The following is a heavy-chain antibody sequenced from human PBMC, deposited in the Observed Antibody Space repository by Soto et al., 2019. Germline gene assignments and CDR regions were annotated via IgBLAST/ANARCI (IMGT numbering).Heavy chain of an antibody. Sequence: SETLSLTCAVYDGSSNNYYWSWIRQPPGKGLEWIGEINHSGSTNYNASLKSRVTISEDTSKKQFSLELRFVTAADTAVYYCARGAIIAVAGNWANWFDPWGQGTLVTVSS. CDR3: ARGAIIAVAGNWANWFDP. V-gene: IGHV4-34*01. D-gene: IGHD6-19*01. J-gene: IGHJ5*02. CDR1: DGSSNNYY. CDR2: INHSGST.